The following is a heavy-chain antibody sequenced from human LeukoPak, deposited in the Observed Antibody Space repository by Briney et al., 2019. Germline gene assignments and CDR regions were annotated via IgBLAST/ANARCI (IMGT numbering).Heavy chain of an antibody. Sequence: GASVKVSCKATGSSFTTYGISWVRQAPGQGLEWMGWISPNNGNTRYEQKLQGRVTMTTDTSTSTAYMELRSLRSDDTAVYYCARTRRYDSSGYHEYWGQGTLVTVSS. J-gene: IGHJ4*02. CDR2: ISPNNGNT. V-gene: IGHV1-18*01. D-gene: IGHD3-22*01. CDR1: GSSFTTYG. CDR3: ARTRRYDSSGYHEY.